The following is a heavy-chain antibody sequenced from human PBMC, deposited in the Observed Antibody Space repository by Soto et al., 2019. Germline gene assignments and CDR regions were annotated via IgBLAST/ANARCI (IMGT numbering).Heavy chain of an antibody. D-gene: IGHD2-15*01. Sequence: GGSLRLSCAASGFTFSSYAMSWVRQAPGKGLEWVSAISGGGGSTYYADSVKGRFTISRDNSKSTLYRQMNGLRAEDTAVYYCAKDRGVYCSGGSCYLNWFDPWGQGTLVTVSS. CDR2: ISGGGGST. CDR3: AKDRGVYCSGGSCYLNWFDP. J-gene: IGHJ5*02. V-gene: IGHV3-23*01. CDR1: GFTFSSYA.